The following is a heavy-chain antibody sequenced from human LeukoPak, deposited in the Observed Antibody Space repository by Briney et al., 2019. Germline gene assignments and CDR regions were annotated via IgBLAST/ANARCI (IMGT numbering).Heavy chain of an antibody. D-gene: IGHD3-9*01. CDR3: ASCMAGFYSFNQ. V-gene: IGHV4-61*02. CDR2: IYTSGST. Sequence: PSETLSLTCTVSGGSISSGSYYWNWIRQPAGKGLEWIGRIYTSGSTNYNPSLKSRVTISVDTSKNQFSLKLSSVTAADTAVYYCASCMAGFYSFNQWGQGTLVTVSS. J-gene: IGHJ4*02. CDR1: GGSISSGSYY.